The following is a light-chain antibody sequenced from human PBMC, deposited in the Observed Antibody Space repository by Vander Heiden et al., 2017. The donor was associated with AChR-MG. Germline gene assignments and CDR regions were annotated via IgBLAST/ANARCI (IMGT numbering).Light chain of an antibody. CDR2: DVN. J-gene: IGLJ1*01. CDR1: SSDVGAYKY. CDR3: SSYTTSLHFV. Sequence: QSALTQPASVSGSPGQSVTITCTGSSSDVGAYKYVSWYQHHPGKAPKLMIYDVNSRPSGVSNRLSGSKSGNTASLTIAGLHADDEADYYCSSYTTSLHFVFGTGTKVTVL. V-gene: IGLV2-14*03.